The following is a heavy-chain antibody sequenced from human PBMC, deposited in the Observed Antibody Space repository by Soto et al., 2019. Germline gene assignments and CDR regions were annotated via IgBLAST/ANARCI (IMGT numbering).Heavy chain of an antibody. Sequence: PGGSLRLSCSGSGFSFGDYYMNWIRKAPGKGLEWVSYISSGGNTISYSDSVKGRFTISRDNAKQSVYLEMDSLRPEDTAVYYCARRLFLDVWGQGTLVTVSS. J-gene: IGHJ4*02. CDR1: GFSFGDYY. CDR2: ISSGGNTI. CDR3: ARRLFLDV. D-gene: IGHD2-21*01. V-gene: IGHV3-11*01.